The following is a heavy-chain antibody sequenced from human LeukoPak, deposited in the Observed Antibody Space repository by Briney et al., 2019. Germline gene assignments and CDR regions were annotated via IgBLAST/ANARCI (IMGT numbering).Heavy chain of an antibody. CDR3: TKEGLPSGSSWSAWFDP. V-gene: IGHV3-23*01. Sequence: GGSLRLSCAASGFTFSSYAMSWVRQAPGKGLEWVSAISGSGGSTYYADSVKGRFTISRDNSKNTPYLQMNSLRAEDTAVYYCTKEGLPSGSSWSAWFDPWGQGTLVTVSS. D-gene: IGHD3-10*01. J-gene: IGHJ5*02. CDR2: ISGSGGST. CDR1: GFTFSSYA.